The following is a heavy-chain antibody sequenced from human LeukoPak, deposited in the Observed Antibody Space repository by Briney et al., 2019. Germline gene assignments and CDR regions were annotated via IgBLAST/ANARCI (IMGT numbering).Heavy chain of an antibody. V-gene: IGHV3-23*01. J-gene: IGHJ4*02. CDR3: AKDILAAGLFFDY. D-gene: IGHD6-13*01. Sequence: GGSLRLSCAASGFTLSSYAMSWVRQAPGKGLEWVSAISGSGGSTYYADSVKGRFTISRDDAQNSLYLQMNSLRADDTAVYYCAKDILAAGLFFDYWGQGILVTVSS. CDR2: ISGSGGST. CDR1: GFTLSSYA.